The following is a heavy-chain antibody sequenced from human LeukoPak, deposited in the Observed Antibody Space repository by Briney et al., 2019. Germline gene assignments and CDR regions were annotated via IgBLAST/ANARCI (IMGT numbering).Heavy chain of an antibody. D-gene: IGHD5-12*01. Sequence: GGSLRLSCAVSGFTFSNHWMGWVRQAPGKGLEWVANIKEDGSEKYYVDSAKGRFTISRDNAKNSLHLQMNSLRAEDTAVYYCARYRGLGGGYYFDYWGQGTLVTVSS. J-gene: IGHJ4*02. CDR3: ARYRGLGGGYYFDY. CDR1: GFTFSNHW. V-gene: IGHV3-7*02. CDR2: IKEDGSEK.